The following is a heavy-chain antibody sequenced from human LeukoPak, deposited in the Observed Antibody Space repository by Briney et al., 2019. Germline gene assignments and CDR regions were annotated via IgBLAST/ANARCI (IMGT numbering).Heavy chain of an antibody. Sequence: PSETQSLTCTVSGGSISSSSYYWGWIRQPPGKGLEWIGSIYYSGSTYYNPSLKSRVTISVDTSKNQFSLKLSSVTAADTAVYYCARAHFSSSNWFDPWGQGTLVTVSS. CDR3: ARAHFSSSNWFDP. CDR2: IYYSGST. CDR1: GGSISSSSYY. D-gene: IGHD6-6*01. V-gene: IGHV4-39*07. J-gene: IGHJ5*02.